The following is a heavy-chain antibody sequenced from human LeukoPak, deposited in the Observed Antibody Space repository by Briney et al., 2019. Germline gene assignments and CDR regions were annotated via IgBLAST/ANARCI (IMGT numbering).Heavy chain of an antibody. D-gene: IGHD3-10*01. CDR3: VAASEVLLWYGDLNFDY. CDR2: LRGKAYGATA. J-gene: IGHJ4*02. Sequence: GRSLRLSCTASGFTFGDYGVCWVRQAPEKGLEWVAFLRGKAYGATAEYAASVKGRFTISRDDSKRIAYLQMNSLKIEDTAVYYCVAASEVLLWYGDLNFDYWGQGTLVTVSS. CDR1: GFTFGDYG. V-gene: IGHV3-49*04.